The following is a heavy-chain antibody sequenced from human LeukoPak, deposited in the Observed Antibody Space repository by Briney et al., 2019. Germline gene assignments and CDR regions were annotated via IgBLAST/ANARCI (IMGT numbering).Heavy chain of an antibody. CDR2: VSNSGIYI. V-gene: IGHV3-21*01. Sequence: GGSLRLSCAASGFFVSSCSLNWVRQAPGKGLEWVSSVSNSGIYIFYAVSAKGRITMSRDNGKNSLLLQRTSLSAEDTAVYFWARHMTPESTTPYYYGMDGWGQGTTVTVSS. D-gene: IGHD2-15*01. CDR3: ARHMTPESTTPYYYGMDG. J-gene: IGHJ6*02. CDR1: GFFVSSCS.